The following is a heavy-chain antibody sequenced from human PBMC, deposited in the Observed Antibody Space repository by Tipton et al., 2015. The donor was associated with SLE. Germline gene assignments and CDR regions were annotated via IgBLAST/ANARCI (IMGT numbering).Heavy chain of an antibody. CDR2: ISYDGSNK. D-gene: IGHD6-13*01. CDR3: ARDGGIAAAVWYYYYMDV. V-gene: IGHV3-30*04. Sequence: SLRLSCAASGFTFSSYAMHWVRQAPGKGLEWVAVISYDGSNKYYADSVKGRFTISRDNSKNTLYLQMNSLRAEDTAVYYCARDGGIAAAVWYYYYMDVWGKGTTVTVSS. CDR1: GFTFSSYA. J-gene: IGHJ6*03.